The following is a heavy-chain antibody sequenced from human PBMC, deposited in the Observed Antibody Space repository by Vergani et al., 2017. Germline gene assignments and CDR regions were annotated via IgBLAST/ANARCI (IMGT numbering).Heavy chain of an antibody. CDR3: AIKLERRRPFDY. CDR2: INPNSGGT. V-gene: IGHV1-2*02. CDR1: GYTLTELS. J-gene: IGHJ4*02. Sequence: QVQLVQSGAEEKKPGASVKVSCKVSGYTLTELSMHWVGQAAGKGLEWMGWINPNSGGTNYAQTFQGRLTMTRDTSISTAYMELSRLRSDDTAVYYCAIKLERRRPFDYWGQGTLVTVSS. D-gene: IGHD1-1*01.